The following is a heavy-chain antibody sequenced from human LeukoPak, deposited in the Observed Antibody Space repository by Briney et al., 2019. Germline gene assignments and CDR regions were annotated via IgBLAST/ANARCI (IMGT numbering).Heavy chain of an antibody. V-gene: IGHV1-18*01. Sequence: GASVKVSCKASGYTFTIHCISWVRQAPGQVLEWIGWISTYNGNTNYAQQHPRRVSITTDTSTSTAYMDLRSQRSDDTAVYYCARDSGDCSSTSCHEDYGGQGPVVTVSS. CDR2: ISTYNGNT. CDR3: ARDSGDCSSTSCHEDY. CDR1: GYTFTIHC. J-gene: IGHJ4*02. D-gene: IGHD2-2*01.